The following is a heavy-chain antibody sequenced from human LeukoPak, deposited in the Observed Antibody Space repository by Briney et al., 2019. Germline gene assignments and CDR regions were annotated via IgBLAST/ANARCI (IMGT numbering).Heavy chain of an antibody. V-gene: IGHV1-18*01. J-gene: IGHJ4*02. CDR3: SRTTYYYDSSGYYPLRY. CDR2: ISVSNGNP. CDR1: GYTFTSYG. Sequence: SLKASCKASGYTFTSYGTSWVRQTPGQRVEWMGWISVSNGNPNYAQTPQGKVTITKKPSTSTAHMELARLRSDDTACYSLSRTTYYYDSSGYYPLRYWGQGNLVTVSS. D-gene: IGHD3-22*01.